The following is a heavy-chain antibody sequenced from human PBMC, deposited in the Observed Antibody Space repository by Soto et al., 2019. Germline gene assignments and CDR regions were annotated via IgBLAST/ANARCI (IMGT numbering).Heavy chain of an antibody. CDR1: AGSLSPGYYH. CDR3: PSSSGSYPNWFYP. Sequence: VSAGSLSPGYYHGCWILQQKKKALEWIGYIYDSGSTYYTPSLKSRVTVSVDTSKTQFSLKLSSVTAADTAVYFCPSSSGSYPNWFYPWGQGTPVSV. V-gene: IGHV4-30-4*08. CDR2: IYDSGST. D-gene: IGHD1-26*01. J-gene: IGHJ5*02.